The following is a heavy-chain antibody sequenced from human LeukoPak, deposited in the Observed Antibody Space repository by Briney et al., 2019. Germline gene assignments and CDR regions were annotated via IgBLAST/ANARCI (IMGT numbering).Heavy chain of an antibody. CDR2: ISSSSSYI. CDR3: AREVPNLPDIYCSSTSCPLKGFDY. Sequence: GGSLRLSCAASGFTFSSYSMNWVRQAPGKGLEWVSSISSSSSYIYYADSVKGRFTISRDNAKNSLYLQMNSLRAEDTAVYYCAREVPNLPDIYCSSTSCPLKGFDYWGRGTLVTVSS. V-gene: IGHV3-21*01. D-gene: IGHD2-2*01. CDR1: GFTFSSYS. J-gene: IGHJ4*02.